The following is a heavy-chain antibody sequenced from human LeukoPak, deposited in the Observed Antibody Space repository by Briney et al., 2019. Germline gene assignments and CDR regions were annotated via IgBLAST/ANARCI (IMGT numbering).Heavy chain of an antibody. J-gene: IGHJ4*02. D-gene: IGHD3-10*01. CDR1: GFTFTNAW. Sequence: GGSLRLSCAASGFTFTNAWMSWVRQAPGKGLEWVGRIKTKADGGTTDYAAPVKDRFTISRDDSINTLYLQMNSLQTDDTAVYYCSTDRGIPGHYASGRSYKIDYWGQGTLVTVSS. V-gene: IGHV3-15*01. CDR3: STDRGIPGHYASGRSYKIDY. CDR2: IKTKADGGTT.